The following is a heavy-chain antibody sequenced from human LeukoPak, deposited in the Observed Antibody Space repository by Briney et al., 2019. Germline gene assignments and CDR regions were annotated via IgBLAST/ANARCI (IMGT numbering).Heavy chain of an antibody. CDR2: IKQDGSEK. CDR1: GFTFSSYG. CDR3: ASPRYSSGLFDY. J-gene: IGHJ4*02. V-gene: IGHV3-7*03. D-gene: IGHD6-19*01. Sequence: GGSLRLSCAASGFTFSSYGMHWVRQAPGKGLEWVANIKQDGSEKYYVDSVKGRFTISRDNAKNSLYLQMNSLRAEDTAVYYCASPRYSSGLFDYWGQGTLVTVSS.